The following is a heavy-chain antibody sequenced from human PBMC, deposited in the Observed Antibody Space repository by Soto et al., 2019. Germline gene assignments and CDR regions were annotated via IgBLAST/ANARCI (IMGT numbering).Heavy chain of an antibody. J-gene: IGHJ5*02. CDR1: GYTFTSYA. V-gene: IGHV1-3*01. D-gene: IGHD6-13*01. Sequence: ASVKVSCEASGYTFTSYAMHWVRQAPGQRLEWMGWINAGNGNTKYSQKFQGRVTITRDTSASTAYMELSSLRSEDTAVYYCARDLGEQQLVTWFDPWGQGTLVTVSS. CDR2: INAGNGNT. CDR3: ARDLGEQQLVTWFDP.